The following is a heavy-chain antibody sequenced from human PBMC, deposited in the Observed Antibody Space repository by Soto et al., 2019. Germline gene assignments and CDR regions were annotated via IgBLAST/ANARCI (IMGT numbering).Heavy chain of an antibody. CDR1: GGSISSGGYY. Sequence: SETLSLTCTVSGGSISSGGYYWSWIRQPPGKGLEWIGYIYYSGSTNYNPSLKSRVTISVDTSKNQFSLRLNSVTAADTAMYYCARVKTGTTMMPLDYWGQGTLVTVSS. V-gene: IGHV4-61*08. D-gene: IGHD1-1*01. J-gene: IGHJ4*02. CDR2: IYYSGST. CDR3: ARVKTGTTMMPLDY.